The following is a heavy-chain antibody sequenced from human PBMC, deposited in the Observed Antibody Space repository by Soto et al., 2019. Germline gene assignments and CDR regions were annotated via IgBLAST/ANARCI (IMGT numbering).Heavy chain of an antibody. J-gene: IGHJ3*02. CDR2: INPSGGST. CDR1: GYTFTSYY. Sequence: SVKVSCKASGYTFTSYYMHWVQHAPGQGLEWMGIINPSGGSTSYAQKFQGRVTMTRDTSTSTVYIELSSLRSEDTAVYYCARDAPSSGWYCAFDIWCQGTMVTVSS. CDR3: ARDAPSSGWYCAFDI. V-gene: IGHV1-46*01. D-gene: IGHD6-19*01.